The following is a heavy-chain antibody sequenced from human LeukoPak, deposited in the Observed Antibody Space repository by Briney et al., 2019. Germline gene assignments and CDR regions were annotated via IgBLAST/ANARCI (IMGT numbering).Heavy chain of an antibody. CDR1: GYTFTSYG. CDR2: ISAYNGNT. D-gene: IGHD5-18*01. J-gene: IGHJ6*03. V-gene: IGHV1-18*01. CDR3: ARDSGTAMVKGYYYYYYMDV. Sequence: WASVKVSCKASGYTFTSYGISWVRQAPGQGLEWMGWISAYNGNTNYAQELQGRVTMTTDTSTSTAYMELRSLRSDDTAVYYCARDSGTAMVKGYYYYYYMDVWGKGTTVTVSS.